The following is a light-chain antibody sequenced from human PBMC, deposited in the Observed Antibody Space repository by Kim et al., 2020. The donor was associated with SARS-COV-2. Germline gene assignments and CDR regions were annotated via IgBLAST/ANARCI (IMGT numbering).Light chain of an antibody. CDR2: DVT. CDR3: CSYAGGYTWV. CDR1: SSDVRSNKY. Sequence: QSAVTQPPSVSGSPGQSVTISCTGTSSDVRSNKYVSWYQHHPGKAPKLMIFDVTERPSGVPDRFSGSKSGNTASLTISGLQAEDEADYYCCSYAGGYTWVFGGGTQLTVL. J-gene: IGLJ3*02. V-gene: IGLV2-11*01.